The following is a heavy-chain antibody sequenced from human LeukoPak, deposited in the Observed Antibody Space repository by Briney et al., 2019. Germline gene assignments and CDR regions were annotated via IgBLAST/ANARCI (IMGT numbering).Heavy chain of an antibody. Sequence: SVKVSCKASGDTFSSYAISWVRQAPGQGLEWMGGIIPIFGTANYAQKFQGRVTITADKSTSTAYMELSSLRSEDTAVYYCAREPRHYDILTGYYPPFDYWGQGTLVTVSS. CDR1: GDTFSSYA. CDR3: AREPRHYDILTGYYPPFDY. D-gene: IGHD3-9*01. CDR2: IIPIFGTA. J-gene: IGHJ4*02. V-gene: IGHV1-69*06.